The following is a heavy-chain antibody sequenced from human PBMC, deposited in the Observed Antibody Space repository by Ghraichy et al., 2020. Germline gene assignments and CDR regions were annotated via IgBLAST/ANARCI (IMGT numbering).Heavy chain of an antibody. Sequence: SETLSLTCAVSGGSITSGGYSWIWIRQPPGKGLEWIGNIYHSGSTYYNPSLKSRVTISVDRSKNQFSLKLSSVTAADTAVYYCARDYYDSSGPTARWFDPWGQGALVTVSS. CDR3: ARDYYDSSGPTARWFDP. D-gene: IGHD3-22*01. J-gene: IGHJ5*02. CDR2: IYHSGST. CDR1: GGSITSGGYS. V-gene: IGHV4-30-2*01.